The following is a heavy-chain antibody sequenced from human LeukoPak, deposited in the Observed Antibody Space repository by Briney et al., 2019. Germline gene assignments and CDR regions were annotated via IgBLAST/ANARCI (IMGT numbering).Heavy chain of an antibody. D-gene: IGHD2-2*03. Sequence: SVKVSCKASGGTFSSYAISWVRQAPGQGLEWMGRIIPILGIANYAQKFQGRVTSTADKSTSTAYMELRSLRSEDTAVYYCARDPLPDRYGYCSSTSCYLDSWGQGTLVTVSS. V-gene: IGHV1-69*04. CDR2: IIPILGIA. CDR1: GGTFSSYA. CDR3: ARDPLPDRYGYCSSTSCYLDS. J-gene: IGHJ4*02.